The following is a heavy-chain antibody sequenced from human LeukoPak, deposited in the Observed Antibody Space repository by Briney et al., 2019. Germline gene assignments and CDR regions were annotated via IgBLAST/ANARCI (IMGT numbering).Heavy chain of an antibody. J-gene: IGHJ4*02. V-gene: IGHV3-21*01. CDR2: ISSSSSYI. D-gene: IGHD1-1*01. CDR3: ARDPMRERLASGGGGLEEGLDY. CDR1: GFTFSSYS. Sequence: PGGSLRLSCAASGFTFSSYSMNWVRQAPGKGLEWVSSISSSSSYIYYADSVKGRFTISRDNAKNSLYLQMNSLRAEDTAVYYCARDPMRERLASGGGGLEEGLDYWGQGTLVTVSS.